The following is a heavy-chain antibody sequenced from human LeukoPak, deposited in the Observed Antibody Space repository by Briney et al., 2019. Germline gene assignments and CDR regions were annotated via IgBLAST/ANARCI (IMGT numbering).Heavy chain of an antibody. Sequence: GGSLRLSCAASGFTFSNYGMHWVRQAPGKGLEWVAVISYDGSNKYYADSVKGRFTISRDNSKNTLYLQMNSLRAEDTAVYYCAKDRYQLLGWYYYYYMDVWGKGTTVTISS. V-gene: IGHV3-30*18. CDR2: ISYDGSNK. CDR3: AKDRYQLLGWYYYYYMDV. D-gene: IGHD2-2*01. J-gene: IGHJ6*03. CDR1: GFTFSNYG.